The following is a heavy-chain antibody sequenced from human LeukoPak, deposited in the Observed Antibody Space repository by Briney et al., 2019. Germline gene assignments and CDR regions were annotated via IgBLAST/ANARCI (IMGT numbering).Heavy chain of an antibody. D-gene: IGHD1-26*01. CDR2: IYSGGST. CDR1: GFTVSSDY. V-gene: IGHV3-53*01. Sequence: PGGSLRLSCAASGFTVSSDYMSWVRQAPGKGLEWVSFIYSGGSTYYADSVRGRFTISRGNSKNTLYLQMNSLRAEDTAVYYCARLGGSYYFAYWGQGTLVTVSS. CDR3: ARLGGSYYFAY. J-gene: IGHJ4*02.